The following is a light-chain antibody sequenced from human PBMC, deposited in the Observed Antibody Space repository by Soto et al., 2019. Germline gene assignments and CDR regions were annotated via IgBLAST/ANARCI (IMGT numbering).Light chain of an antibody. J-gene: IGLJ1*01. CDR1: KNDIGLYDF. V-gene: IGLV2-8*01. Sequence: QSALTQPPSASGSPGQSVTISCTGTKNDIGLYDFVSWYQHHPGKAPRLIIYEVVQRPSGVPDRFSGSKSGNTASLTVSELQAADEADYFCKSYDGSNTYVFGSGTKVTVL. CDR2: EVV. CDR3: KSYDGSNTYV.